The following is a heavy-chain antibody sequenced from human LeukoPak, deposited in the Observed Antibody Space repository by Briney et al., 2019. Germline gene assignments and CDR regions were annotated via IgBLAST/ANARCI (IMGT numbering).Heavy chain of an antibody. J-gene: IGHJ5*02. CDR1: GFTFSGYS. D-gene: IGHD3-3*01. Sequence: PGGSLRLSCAASGFTFSGYSMNWVRQAPGKGLEWVSSISSSSSYIYYADSVKGRFTISRDNAKNSLYLQMNSLRAEDTAVYYCARITIFGVVIIWETFDPWGQGTLVTVSS. CDR2: ISSSSSYI. V-gene: IGHV3-21*01. CDR3: ARITIFGVVIIWETFDP.